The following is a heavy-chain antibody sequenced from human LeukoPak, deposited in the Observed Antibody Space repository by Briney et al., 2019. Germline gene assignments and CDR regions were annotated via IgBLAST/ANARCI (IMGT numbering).Heavy chain of an antibody. D-gene: IGHD3-22*01. V-gene: IGHV4-4*07. CDR1: GASIKTYS. J-gene: IGHJ4*02. CDR2: IYTRGSA. CDR3: ARGFDSSDYYDSSGYYYDY. Sequence: PSETLSLTCTVSGASIKTYSWSWIRQPAGKGLEWIGHIYTRGSANYNPSLKSRVTISVDTSKNQFSLKLSSVTAADTAVYYCARGFDSSDYYDSSGYYYDYWGQGTLVTVSS.